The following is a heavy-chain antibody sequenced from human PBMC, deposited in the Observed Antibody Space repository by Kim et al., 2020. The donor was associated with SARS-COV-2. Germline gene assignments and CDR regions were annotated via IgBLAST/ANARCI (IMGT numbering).Heavy chain of an antibody. Sequence: ASVKVSCKASGYTFTKNGMNWVRQARGQGLEWMGWINTWTGNPTYAQGFTGRFVFSLETSVSTAYLQISSLKPDDTAVYYCVREPQEFDYWGQGTLVTVSA. V-gene: IGHV7-4-1*02. CDR2: INTWTGNP. CDR1: GYTFTKNG. J-gene: IGHJ4*02. CDR3: VREPQEFDY.